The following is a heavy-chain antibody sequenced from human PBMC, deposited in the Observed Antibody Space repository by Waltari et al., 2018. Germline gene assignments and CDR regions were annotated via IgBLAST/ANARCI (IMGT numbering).Heavy chain of an antibody. D-gene: IGHD2-15*01. V-gene: IGHV3-30-3*01. Sequence: QVQLVESGGGVVQPGRSLRLSCAASGFTFSSYATHWFRQAPGKGLEWVAVISYDGSNKYYADSVKGRFTISRDNSKNTLYLQMNSLRAEDTAVYYCARDLVVVVAARSYNWFDPWGQGTLVTVSS. CDR1: GFTFSSYA. CDR3: ARDLVVVVAARSYNWFDP. J-gene: IGHJ5*02. CDR2: ISYDGSNK.